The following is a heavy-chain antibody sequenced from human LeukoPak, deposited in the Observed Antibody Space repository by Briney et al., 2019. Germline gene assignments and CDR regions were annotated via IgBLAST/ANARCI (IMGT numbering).Heavy chain of an antibody. CDR2: ITGSSSYI. CDR1: GFTFSTYY. D-gene: IGHD6-6*01. Sequence: GGSLRLSCAASGFTFSTYYMNWARQAPGKGLEWVSFITGSSSYIYYTDSVKGRFTISRDNAKNSLFLQMNGLRDEDTAVYYCASGFSSSPYFDYWGQGTLVTVSS. V-gene: IGHV3-21*01. J-gene: IGHJ4*02. CDR3: ASGFSSSPYFDY.